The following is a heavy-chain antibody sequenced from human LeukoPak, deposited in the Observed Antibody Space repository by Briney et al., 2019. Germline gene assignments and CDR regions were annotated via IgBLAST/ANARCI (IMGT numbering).Heavy chain of an antibody. Sequence: PSETLFLTCTVSGGSISSYYWSWIRQPAGKGLEWIGCIYTSGSPNYNPSLKSRVTMSVDTSKNQFSLQLSSVTAADTAVYYCARDRYYDILTGYHGKGYYYYMDVWGKGTTVTVSS. J-gene: IGHJ6*03. CDR1: GGSISSYY. CDR3: ARDRYYDILTGYHGKGYYYYMDV. V-gene: IGHV4-4*07. CDR2: IYTSGSP. D-gene: IGHD3-9*01.